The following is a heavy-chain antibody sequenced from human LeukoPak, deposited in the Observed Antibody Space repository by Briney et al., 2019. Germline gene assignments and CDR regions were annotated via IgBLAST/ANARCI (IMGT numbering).Heavy chain of an antibody. CDR1: GYTFTGYY. CDR2: INPNSGGT. J-gene: IGHJ4*02. CDR3: ARDLGYSYGYMLFY. D-gene: IGHD5-18*01. V-gene: IGHV1-2*02. Sequence: ASVKVSCKASGYTFTGYYMHWVRQAPGQGLEWMGWINPNSGGTNYARKFQGRVTMTRDTSISTAYMELSRLRSDDTAVYYCARDLGYSYGYMLFYWGQGTLVTVSS.